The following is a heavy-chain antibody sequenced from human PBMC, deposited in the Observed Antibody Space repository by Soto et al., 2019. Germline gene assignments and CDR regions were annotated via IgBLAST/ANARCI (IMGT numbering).Heavy chain of an antibody. CDR2: IYYSGST. CDR3: ASIWSRYYYGMDV. J-gene: IGHJ6*02. D-gene: IGHD2-8*02. CDR1: GGSISSSSYY. Sequence: SETLSLTCTVSGGSISSSSYYWGWIRQPPGKGLEWIGSIYYSGSTCYNPSLKSRVTISVDTSKNQFSLKLSSVTAADTAVYYCASIWSRYYYGMDVWGQGTTVTVSS. V-gene: IGHV4-39*01.